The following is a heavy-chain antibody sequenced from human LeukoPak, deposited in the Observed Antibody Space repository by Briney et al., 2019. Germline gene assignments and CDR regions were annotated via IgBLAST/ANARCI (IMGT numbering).Heavy chain of an antibody. CDR2: ISAYNGNT. D-gene: IGHD6-19*01. CDR3: AREGSSGPFNRFDP. Sequence: ASVKVSCKASGYTFTNYAFSWVRQAPGQGPEWMGWISAYNGNTKYAQKFQGRVTMTTDTSTSTAYMELRSLRSDDTAVYYCAREGSSGPFNRFDPWGQGTLVTVSS. CDR1: GYTFTNYA. V-gene: IGHV1-18*01. J-gene: IGHJ5*02.